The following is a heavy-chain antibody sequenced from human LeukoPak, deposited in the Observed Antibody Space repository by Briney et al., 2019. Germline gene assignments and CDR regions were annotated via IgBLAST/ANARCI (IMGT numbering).Heavy chain of an antibody. V-gene: IGHV4-34*01. CDR3: ARGQYRLSYFDY. J-gene: IGHJ4*02. D-gene: IGHD2-2*02. CDR1: GGSFSGYY. Sequence: SETLSLTCAVYGGSFSGYYWSWIRQPPGKGLEWIGEINHSGSTNYNPSLKSRVTISVDTSKNQLSLKLSSVTAADTAVYYCARGQYRLSYFDYWGQGTLVTVSS. CDR2: INHSGST.